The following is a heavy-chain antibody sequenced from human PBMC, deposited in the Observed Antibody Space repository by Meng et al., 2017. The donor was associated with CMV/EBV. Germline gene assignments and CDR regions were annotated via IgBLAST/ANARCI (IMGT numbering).Heavy chain of an antibody. J-gene: IGHJ6*02. D-gene: IGHD3-3*01. Sequence: GSLRLSCAVHGGSFSGYYWSWIRQPPGKGLGWIGEINHSGSTNDNPSLKSRVTISVDTSKNQFSLKLSSVTAADTAVYYCARVGRDVLRFLEWLPGRYGMDVWGQGTTVTVSS. CDR3: ARVGRDVLRFLEWLPGRYGMDV. V-gene: IGHV4-34*01. CDR1: GGSFSGYY. CDR2: INHSGST.